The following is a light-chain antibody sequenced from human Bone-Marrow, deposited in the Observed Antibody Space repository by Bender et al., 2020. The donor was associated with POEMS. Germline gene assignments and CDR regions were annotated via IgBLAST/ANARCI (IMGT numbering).Light chain of an antibody. CDR2: EVS. CDR3: SSYSSSSTLVV. Sequence: QSALTQPASVSGSPGQPITISCTGANYDIGDHNYVSWYQQHPGKAPKLIIYEVSDRPSGISNRFSGSKFGNTASLTISGLQAEDEADYYCSSYSSSSTLVVFGGGTKLTVL. V-gene: IGLV2-14*03. CDR1: NYDIGDHNY. J-gene: IGLJ2*01.